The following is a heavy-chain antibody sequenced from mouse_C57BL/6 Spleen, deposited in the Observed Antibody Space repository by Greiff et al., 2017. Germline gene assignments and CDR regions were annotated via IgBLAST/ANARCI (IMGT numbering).Heavy chain of an antibody. V-gene: IGHV1-69*01. Sequence: QVQLQQPGAELVMPGASVKLSCKASGYTFTSYWMHWVKQRPGQGLEWIGEIDPSDSYTNYNQKFKGKSTLTVDKSSSTAYMQLSSLTSEDSAVYYCARRGFTTEVATGAMDYWGQGTSVTVSS. CDR1: GYTFTSYW. CDR3: ARRGFTTEVATGAMDY. D-gene: IGHD1-1*01. CDR2: IDPSDSYT. J-gene: IGHJ4*01.